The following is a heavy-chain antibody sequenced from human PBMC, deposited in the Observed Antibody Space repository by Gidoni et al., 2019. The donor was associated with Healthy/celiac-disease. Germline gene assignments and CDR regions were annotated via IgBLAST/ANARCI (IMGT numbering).Heavy chain of an antibody. D-gene: IGHD1-26*01. CDR1: GFTFSNAW. V-gene: IGHV3-15*07. J-gene: IGHJ6*03. CDR2: IKSKTDGGTT. CDR3: TTAGGSQGYYYYYYMDV. Sequence: EVQLVESGGGLVQPGGSLRLSCAASGFTFSNAWMNWVRQAPGKGLEWVGRIKSKTDGGTTDYAAPVKGRFTISRDDSKNTLYLQMNSLKTEDTAVYYCTTAGGSQGYYYYYYMDVWGKGTTVTVSS.